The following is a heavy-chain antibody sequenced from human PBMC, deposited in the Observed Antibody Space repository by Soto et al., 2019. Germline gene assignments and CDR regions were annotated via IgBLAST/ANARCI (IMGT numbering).Heavy chain of an antibody. V-gene: IGHV4-59*12. J-gene: IGHJ6*02. D-gene: IGHD3-10*01. CDR1: GCSISGYY. CDR2: INYSGST. CDR3: TTDRGAQDALLWFGELLGYYYYGMDV. Sequence: SETLSLTCTVAGCSISGYYCSWIRQPPGKGLEWIGDINYSGSTNYNPSLKSRVTISVDTSKNQFSLKTEDTAVYYCTTDRGAQDALLWFGELLGYYYYGMDVWGQGTTVTVSS.